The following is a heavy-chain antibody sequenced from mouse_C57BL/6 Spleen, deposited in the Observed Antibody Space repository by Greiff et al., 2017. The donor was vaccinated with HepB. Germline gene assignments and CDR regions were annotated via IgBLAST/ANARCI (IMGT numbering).Heavy chain of an antibody. CDR2: IYPGGGYT. Sequence: VQRVESGAELVRPGTSVKMSCKASGYTFTNYWIGWAKQRPGHGLEWIGDIYPGGGYTNYNEKFKGKATLTADKSSSTAYMQFSSLTSEDSAIYYCARGVGRYYFDYWGQGTTLTVSS. CDR1: GYTFTNYW. J-gene: IGHJ2*01. CDR3: ARGVGRYYFDY. V-gene: IGHV1-63*01. D-gene: IGHD4-1*01.